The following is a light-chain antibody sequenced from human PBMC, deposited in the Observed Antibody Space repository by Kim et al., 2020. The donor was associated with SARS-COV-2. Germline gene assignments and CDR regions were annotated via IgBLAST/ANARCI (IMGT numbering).Light chain of an antibody. V-gene: IGKV3-15*01. J-gene: IGKJ4*01. CDR1: QSIRSN. Sequence: SPGERVTRSCRASQSIRSNLAWYQQKPGQAPRLLIYGASTRATGIPARFSGSGSGTEFTLTINSLQSEDFAVYYCQQYNNWPPLTFGGGTKVDIK. CDR2: GAS. CDR3: QQYNNWPPLT.